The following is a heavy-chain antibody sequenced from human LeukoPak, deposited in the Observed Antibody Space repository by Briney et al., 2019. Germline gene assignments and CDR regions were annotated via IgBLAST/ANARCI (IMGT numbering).Heavy chain of an antibody. CDR2: IYYSGST. CDR1: GGSISSYY. CDR3: ARGFKGEAFDI. Sequence: KPSETLSLTCTVSGGSISSYYWSWIRQPPGKGLEWIGYIYYSGSTNYNPSLKSRVTISVDTSKNQFSLKLSSVTAADTAVYYCARGFKGEAFDIWGQGTMVTVSS. J-gene: IGHJ3*02. V-gene: IGHV4-59*01. D-gene: IGHD3-10*01.